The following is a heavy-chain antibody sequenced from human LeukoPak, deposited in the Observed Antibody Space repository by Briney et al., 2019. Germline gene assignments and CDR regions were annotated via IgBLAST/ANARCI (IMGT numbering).Heavy chain of an antibody. D-gene: IGHD3-3*01. J-gene: IGHJ5*02. CDR1: GFTFSDYY. V-gene: IGHV3-11*04. CDR3: ARGSYDFWSGSHRNWFDP. Sequence: GGSLRLSCAASGFTFSDYYMSWIRQAPGKGLEWVSYISSSGSTIYYADSAKGRFTISRDNAKNSLYLQMNSLRAEDTAVYYCARGSYDFWSGSHRNWFDPWGQGTLVTVSS. CDR2: ISSSGSTI.